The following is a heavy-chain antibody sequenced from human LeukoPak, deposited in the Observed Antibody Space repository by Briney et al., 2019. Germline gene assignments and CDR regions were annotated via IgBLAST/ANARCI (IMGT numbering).Heavy chain of an antibody. J-gene: IGHJ4*02. Sequence: ASVKVSCKASGYTFTSCGISWVRQAPGQGLEWMGWISVYNGNTNYAQRLQGRVTMTTDTSTSTAYMELRSLRSDDTAVYYCARELSTVPRRGPSYFDYWGQGTQVTVSS. CDR1: GYTFTSCG. V-gene: IGHV1-18*01. CDR2: ISVYNGNT. CDR3: ARELSTVPRRGPSYFDY. D-gene: IGHD4-17*01.